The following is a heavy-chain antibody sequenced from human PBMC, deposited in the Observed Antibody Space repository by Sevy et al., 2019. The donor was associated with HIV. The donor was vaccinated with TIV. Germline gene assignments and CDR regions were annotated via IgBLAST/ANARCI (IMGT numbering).Heavy chain of an antibody. CDR2: ISYDGSTK. CDR1: GFTFSRYA. Sequence: GGSLRLSCVASGFTFSRYAMHWVRQAPGKGLEWLAVISYDGSTKYYTDSVKGRFTISRDNSKNTLYLQMNSLKVEDTAVYYWARVQGAYSFGYYGMDVWGQGTTVTVSS. V-gene: IGHV3-30-3*01. J-gene: IGHJ6*02. D-gene: IGHD5-18*01. CDR3: ARVQGAYSFGYYGMDV.